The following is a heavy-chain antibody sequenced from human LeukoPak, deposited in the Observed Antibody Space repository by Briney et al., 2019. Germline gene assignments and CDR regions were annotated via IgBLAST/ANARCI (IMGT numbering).Heavy chain of an antibody. CDR3: TTDGAGRLVSGSPPYYFGS. Sequence: PRGSPRPSCAASGFTFTNARMTWGRHAPEKGLEWGGRITSKTDAGTTDYAAAMKGRFTISRDDSKNTVYLQMNSLKPEDTAVYYCTTDGAGRLVSGSPPYYFGSWGQGTLVTVSS. J-gene: IGHJ4*02. D-gene: IGHD1-26*01. CDR2: ITSKTDAGTT. V-gene: IGHV3-15*01. CDR1: GFTFTNAR.